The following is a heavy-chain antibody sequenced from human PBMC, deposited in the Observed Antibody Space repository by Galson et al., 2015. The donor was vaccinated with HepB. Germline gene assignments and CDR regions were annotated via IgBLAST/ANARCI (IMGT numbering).Heavy chain of an antibody. CDR2: ISGSGGST. CDR1: GFTFSSYA. V-gene: IGHV3-23*01. Sequence: SLRLSCAASGFTFSSYAMSWVRQAPGKGLEWVSAISGSGGSTYYADSVKGRFTISRDNSKNTLYLQMNSLRAEDTAVYYCAKDTGYYGSGSYTPFDYWGQGTLVTVSS. CDR3: AKDTGYYGSGSYTPFDY. J-gene: IGHJ4*02. D-gene: IGHD3-10*01.